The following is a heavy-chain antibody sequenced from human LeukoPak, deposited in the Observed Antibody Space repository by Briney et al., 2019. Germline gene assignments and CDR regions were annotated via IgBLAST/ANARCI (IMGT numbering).Heavy chain of an antibody. Sequence: GGSLRLSCADSGFTFRRYSMNWARQAPGKGLVWVSRINTDGSTTSYADSVKGRFTISRDNAKNTLYLQMNSLRAEDTAVYYCARVYTFGPDYWGQGTLVTVSS. V-gene: IGHV3-74*01. J-gene: IGHJ4*02. D-gene: IGHD3-3*01. CDR2: INTDGSTT. CDR1: GFTFRRYS. CDR3: ARVYTFGPDY.